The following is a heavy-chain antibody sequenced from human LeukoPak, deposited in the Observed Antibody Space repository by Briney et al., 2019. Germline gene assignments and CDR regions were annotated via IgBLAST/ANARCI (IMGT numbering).Heavy chain of an antibody. D-gene: IGHD3-10*01. J-gene: IGHJ6*03. CDR3: ARPEITGGFNYMDV. CDR2: ITNSGSTI. CDR1: GFTFSDYY. V-gene: IGHV3-11*04. Sequence: GGSLRLSCAASGFTFSDYYMSWIRQAPGKGLEWVSYITNSGSTIYYADSVKGRFTISRDNAKNSLYLQMNSLRAEDTAVYYCARPEITGGFNYMDVWGKGTTVTVSS.